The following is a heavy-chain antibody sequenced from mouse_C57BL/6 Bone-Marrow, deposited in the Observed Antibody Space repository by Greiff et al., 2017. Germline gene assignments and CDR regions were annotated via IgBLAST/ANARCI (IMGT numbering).Heavy chain of an antibody. CDR3: ARSRSGSFAY. J-gene: IGHJ3*01. V-gene: IGHV1-80*01. CDR1: GYAFSSYW. CDR2: IYPGDGDT. Sequence: VQLQQSGAELVKPGASVKISCKASGYAFSSYWMNWVKQRPGKGLEWIGQIYPGDGDTNYNGKFKGKATLTADKASSTAYMQLSSRTSEDSAVYFCARSRSGSFAYWGQGTLVTVSA. D-gene: IGHD3-2*02.